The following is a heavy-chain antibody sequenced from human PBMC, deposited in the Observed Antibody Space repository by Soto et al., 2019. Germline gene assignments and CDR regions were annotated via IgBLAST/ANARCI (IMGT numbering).Heavy chain of an antibody. J-gene: IGHJ4*02. D-gene: IGHD2-21*02. CDR2: SSNSGTFS. CDR3: ARSGDKYNRLDY. Sequence: GGSLRLSCEGSGFTFSDYYISWIRQAPGKGLEWISYSSNSGTFSRYADSVKGRFSISRDNTKNLLYLQMNSLRAEDTAVYYCARSGDKYNRLDYWRPGTPVTVSS. CDR1: GFTFSDYY. V-gene: IGHV3-11*06.